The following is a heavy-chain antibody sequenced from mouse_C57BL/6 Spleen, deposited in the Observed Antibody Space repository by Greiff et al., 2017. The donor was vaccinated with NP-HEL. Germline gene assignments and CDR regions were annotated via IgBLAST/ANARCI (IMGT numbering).Heavy chain of an antibody. J-gene: IGHJ4*01. D-gene: IGHD2-3*01. CDR3: ARHEDYDGYPPYAMDY. CDR2: FYPGSGSI. V-gene: IGHV1-62-2*01. Sequence: QVQLQQSGAELVKPGASVKLSCKASGYTFTEYTIHWVKQRSGQGLEWIGWFYPGSGSIKYNEKFKDKATLTADKYSRTVYMELSRLTSEDSAVYFCARHEDYDGYPPYAMDYWGQGTSVTVSS. CDR1: GYTFTEYT.